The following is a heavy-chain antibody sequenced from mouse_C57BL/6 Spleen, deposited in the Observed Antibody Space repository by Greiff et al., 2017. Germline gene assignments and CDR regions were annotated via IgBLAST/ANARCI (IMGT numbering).Heavy chain of an antibody. V-gene: IGHV1-59*01. D-gene: IGHD2-1*01. J-gene: IGHJ1*03. CDR3: ARGGNYKYFDV. CDR1: GYTFTSYW. Sequence: QVQLQQPGAELVRPGTSVKLSCKASGYTFTSYWMHWVKQRPGQGLEWIGVIDPSDSYTNYNQKFKGKATLTVDTSSSTAYMQLSSLTSEYSAVYYCARGGNYKYFDVWGTGTTVTVSS. CDR2: IDPSDSYT.